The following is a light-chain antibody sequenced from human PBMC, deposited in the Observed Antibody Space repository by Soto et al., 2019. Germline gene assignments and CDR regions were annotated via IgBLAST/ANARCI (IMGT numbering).Light chain of an antibody. CDR3: SSFTSSNTYV. J-gene: IGLJ1*01. V-gene: IGLV2-18*02. CDR1: SSDIGAYNR. Sequence: QSALTQPPSVSGSPGQSVAISCTGTSSDIGAYNRVSWHQQPPGTAPKLMIYDVNNRPSGVPDRFSGSKSGNTASLTISGLQADDEADYYCSSFTSSNTYVFGTGTKLTVL. CDR2: DVN.